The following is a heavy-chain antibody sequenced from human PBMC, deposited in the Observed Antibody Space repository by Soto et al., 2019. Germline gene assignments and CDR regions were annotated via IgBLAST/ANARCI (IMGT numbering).Heavy chain of an antibody. CDR1: GFAFSTFE. V-gene: IGHV3-48*03. D-gene: IGHD6-19*01. CDR3: ATIGDSSGWYPFDY. CDR2: ISNSGDMI. Sequence: GGSLRLSCATSGFAFSTFEMNWVRQAPGKGLEWISYISNSGDMIYYADSVQGRFTISRDNARTSLYLQMNSLRAEDTAVYYCATIGDSSGWYPFDYWGQGTLVTVSS. J-gene: IGHJ4*02.